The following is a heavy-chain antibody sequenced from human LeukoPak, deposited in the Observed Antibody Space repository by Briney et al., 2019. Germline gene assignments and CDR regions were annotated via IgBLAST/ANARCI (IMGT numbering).Heavy chain of an antibody. CDR1: GGSFSGYY. Sequence: PSETLSLTCAVYGGSFSGYYWSWIRQPPGKGLEWIGEINHSGSTIYNPSLKSRVTISVDTSKNQFSLKLSSVTAADTAVYYCARGRCSGGSCYAVDFDYWGQGTLVTVSS. CDR2: INHSGST. D-gene: IGHD2-15*01. V-gene: IGHV4-34*01. J-gene: IGHJ4*02. CDR3: ARGRCSGGSCYAVDFDY.